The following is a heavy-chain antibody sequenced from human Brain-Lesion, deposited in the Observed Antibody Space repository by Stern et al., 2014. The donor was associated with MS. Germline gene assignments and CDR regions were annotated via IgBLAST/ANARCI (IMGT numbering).Heavy chain of an antibody. CDR2: ITEDGTEK. Sequence: EVQLVESGGGLVQPGGSLTISCTGAGFTFGNYWMTWVRQAPGRGLEWEATITEDGTEKNYVASVKGRFTISRDKARTPLYLTMDSLRVEDTALYYWARVYNTIYGIVTQRGSGMDVWGQGTTVIVSS. D-gene: IGHD3-3*01. CDR3: ARVYNTIYGIVTQRGSGMDV. J-gene: IGHJ6*02. CDR1: GFTFGNYW. V-gene: IGHV3-7*01.